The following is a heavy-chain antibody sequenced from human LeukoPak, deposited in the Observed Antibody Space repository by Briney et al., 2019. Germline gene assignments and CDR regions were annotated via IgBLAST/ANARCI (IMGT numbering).Heavy chain of an antibody. V-gene: IGHV4-4*07. D-gene: IGHD2-2*01. CDR1: GGSIGRYH. CDR3: ASVKPASGNWYDP. J-gene: IGHJ5*02. Sequence: SETLSLTCTVSGGSIGRYHWSWFRQPAGEGLEWIGRIHTSGSTNYNPPLKSRATMSVDTSRNQFSVKLRSVTAADTAVYYCASVKPASGNWYDPWGQGTLVTVSS. CDR2: IHTSGST.